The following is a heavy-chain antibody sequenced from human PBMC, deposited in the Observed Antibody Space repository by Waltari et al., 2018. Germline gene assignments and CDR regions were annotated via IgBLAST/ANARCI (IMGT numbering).Heavy chain of an antibody. CDR3: ARGAGLIWFGEADPRRFDY. CDR2: IRYDGGGK. J-gene: IGHJ4*02. CDR1: GFTFSTYW. Sequence: EVQLVESGGGLVQPGGSLTLSCAASGFTFSTYWMTWVRQTPGKGRGWVANIRYDGGGKVYVDSVKGRFTVSKDNAKNSLYLQMNSLRAEDTAVYYCARGAGLIWFGEADPRRFDYWGQGTQVTVSS. V-gene: IGHV3-7*01. D-gene: IGHD3-10*01.